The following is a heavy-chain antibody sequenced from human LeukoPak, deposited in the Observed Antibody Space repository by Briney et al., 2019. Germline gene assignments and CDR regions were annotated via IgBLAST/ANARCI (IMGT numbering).Heavy chain of an antibody. CDR3: ARVGPIMIVVDDAFDI. D-gene: IGHD3-22*01. V-gene: IGHV1-69*04. CDR1: GGTFSSYA. Sequence: SVKVSCKASGGTFSSYAISWVRQAPGQGLEWMGRIIPILGIANYAQKFQGRVTITADKSTSTAYMELSSLRSEDTAVYYCARVGPIMIVVDDAFDIWSQGTMVTVSS. CDR2: IIPILGIA. J-gene: IGHJ3*02.